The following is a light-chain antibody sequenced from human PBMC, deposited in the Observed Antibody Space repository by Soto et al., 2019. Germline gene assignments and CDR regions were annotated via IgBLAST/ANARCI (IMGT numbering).Light chain of an antibody. CDR3: QQRVNWPLFS. J-gene: IGKJ2*03. CDR2: DAS. CDR1: QSVTTS. Sequence: EIVLTQSPATLSLSPGERATLSCRASQSVTTSLGWYQQRPGQIPRLLIYDASNRATGIPARFSGSGSGTDFTLTISSLEPEDFAVYYCQQRVNWPLFSFGPGTKLEIK. V-gene: IGKV3-11*01.